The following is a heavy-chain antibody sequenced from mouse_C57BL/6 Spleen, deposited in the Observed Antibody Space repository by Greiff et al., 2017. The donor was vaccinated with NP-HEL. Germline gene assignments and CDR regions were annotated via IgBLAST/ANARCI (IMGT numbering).Heavy chain of an antibody. J-gene: IGHJ3*01. Sequence: QVHVKQSGPELVKPGASVKISCKASSYAFSSSWMNWVKQRPGKGLEWIGRIYPGDGDTNYNGKFKGKATLTADKSSSTAYMQLSSLTSEDSAVYFCARKSWDEGFAYWGQGTLVTVSA. V-gene: IGHV1-82*01. CDR3: ARKSWDEGFAY. CDR2: IYPGDGDT. CDR1: SYAFSSSW. D-gene: IGHD4-1*01.